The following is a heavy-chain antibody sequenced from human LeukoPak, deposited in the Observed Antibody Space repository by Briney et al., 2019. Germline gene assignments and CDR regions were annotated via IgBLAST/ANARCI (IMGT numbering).Heavy chain of an antibody. V-gene: IGHV4-34*01. CDR2: INHSGST. D-gene: IGHD3-22*01. CDR3: ARVPPGYYDSSGILDI. J-gene: IGHJ3*02. Sequence: SETLSLTCAVYGGSFSGYYWSWIRQPPGKGLEWIGEINHSGSTNYNPSLKSRVTISVDTSKNQFSPKLSSVTAADTAVYYCARVPPGYYDSSGILDIWGQGTMVTVSS. CDR1: GGSFSGYY.